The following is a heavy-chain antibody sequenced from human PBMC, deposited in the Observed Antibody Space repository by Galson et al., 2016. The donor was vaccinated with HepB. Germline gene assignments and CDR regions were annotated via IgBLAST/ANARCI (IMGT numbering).Heavy chain of an antibody. Sequence: SLRLSCAASGFSFSSYSMTWVRQAPGKGLEWVSAITSRGNYIHYADSVKGRFTISRDNAKKSLFLQMNSLRAEDTAVYYCARDVSVYSGFQWGQVTLVTVST. CDR2: ITSRGNYI. CDR3: ARDVSVYSGFQ. V-gene: IGHV3-21*01. J-gene: IGHJ4*02. CDR1: GFSFSSYS. D-gene: IGHD5-12*01.